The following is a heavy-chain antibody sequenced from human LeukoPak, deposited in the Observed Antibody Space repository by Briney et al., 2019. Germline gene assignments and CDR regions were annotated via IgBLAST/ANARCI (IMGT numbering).Heavy chain of an antibody. J-gene: IGHJ3*02. CDR1: GCTFSSYA. V-gene: IGHV1-69*04. Sequence: SVKVSCKASGCTFSSYAISWVRQAPGQGLEWMGRIIPILGIANYAQKFQGRVTMTRDTSTSTVYMELSSLRSEDTAVYYCAREENDAFDIWGQGTMVTVSS. CDR3: AREENDAFDI. CDR2: IIPILGIA.